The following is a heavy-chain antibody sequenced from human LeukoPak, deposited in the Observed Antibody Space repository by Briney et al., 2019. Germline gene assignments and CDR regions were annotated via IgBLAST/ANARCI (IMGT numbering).Heavy chain of an antibody. CDR1: GFTFSSYW. CDR2: INSDGSSS. CDR3: ARADYYDSSGYYFDAFDI. D-gene: IGHD3-22*01. J-gene: IGHJ3*02. Sequence: GGSLRLSCAASGFTFSSYWMHWVRQAPWKGLVWVSRINSDGSSSTYADSVKGRFTISRDNAKNTLYLQMNSLRAEDTAVYYCARADYYDSSGYYFDAFDIWGQGTMVTVSS. V-gene: IGHV3-74*01.